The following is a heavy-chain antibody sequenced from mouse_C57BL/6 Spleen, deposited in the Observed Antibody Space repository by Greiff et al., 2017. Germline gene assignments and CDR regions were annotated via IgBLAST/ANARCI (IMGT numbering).Heavy chain of an antibody. CDR3: ARPYYYGSSYEDYYDY. J-gene: IGHJ2*01. V-gene: IGHV14-2*01. Sequence: VQLKQSGAELVKPGASVKLSCTASGFNIKDYYMHWVKQRTEQGLEWIGRIDPEDGETKYAPEFQGKATITADTSSNTAYLQLSSLTSEDTAIYYCARPYYYGSSYEDYYDYWGQGTTLTVSS. D-gene: IGHD1-1*01. CDR1: GFNIKDYY. CDR2: IDPEDGET.